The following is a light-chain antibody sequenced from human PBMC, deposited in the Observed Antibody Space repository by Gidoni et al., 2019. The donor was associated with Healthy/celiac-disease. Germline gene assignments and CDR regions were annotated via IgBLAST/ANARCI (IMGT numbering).Light chain of an antibody. CDR1: QSVSSY. Sequence: DIVLTQSPATLSLSPGERATLSCRASQSVSSYLACYQQKPGQAPRLLIYDASNRATGIPARFSGSGSGTDFTLTISSLEPEDFAVYYCQQRSNWLYTFGQGTKLEIK. CDR2: DAS. CDR3: QQRSNWLYT. V-gene: IGKV3-11*01. J-gene: IGKJ2*01.